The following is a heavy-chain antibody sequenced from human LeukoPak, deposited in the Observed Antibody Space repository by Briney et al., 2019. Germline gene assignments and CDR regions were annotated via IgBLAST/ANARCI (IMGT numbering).Heavy chain of an antibody. V-gene: IGHV3-21*01. Sequence: GSLRXSCAASGFTFSSYSMNWVRQAPGKGLEWVSSISSSSSYIYYADSVKGRFTISRDNAKNSLYLQMNSLRAEDTAVYYCARDRRGSVTVFDYWGQGTLVTVSS. D-gene: IGHD3-16*01. CDR2: ISSSSSYI. CDR1: GFTFSSYS. J-gene: IGHJ4*02. CDR3: ARDRRGSVTVFDY.